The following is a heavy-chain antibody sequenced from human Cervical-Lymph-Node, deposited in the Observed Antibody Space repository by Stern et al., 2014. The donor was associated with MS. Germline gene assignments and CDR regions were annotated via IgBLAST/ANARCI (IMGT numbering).Heavy chain of an antibody. Sequence: VQLVQSGGGVKKPGASVKVSCKTSGYTFTDYGVTWVRLALGQGLEWMGWISGHNGVTNDARKFQDRVTITTDTSTNTAYLELRSLRADDTAIYYCARDRANYGVFDYWGQGSRVTVSA. CDR1: GYTFTDYG. CDR2: ISGHNGVT. J-gene: IGHJ4*02. V-gene: IGHV1-18*01. CDR3: ARDRANYGVFDY. D-gene: IGHD4-17*01.